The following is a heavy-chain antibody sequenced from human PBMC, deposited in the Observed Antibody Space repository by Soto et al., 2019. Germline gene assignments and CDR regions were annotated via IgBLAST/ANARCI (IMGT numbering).Heavy chain of an antibody. CDR3: ARAVGDPLYYLDY. J-gene: IGHJ4*02. D-gene: IGHD6-19*01. V-gene: IGHV4-59*08. CDR1: SDSISSYY. Sequence: VPLQESGPGLVRPSETLSLTCTVSSDSISSYYWIWIRQSPGKGLEWIGYTDCSGNTNYYPALTSRVTISGETSKKQFSLRLSSVTAADTAVYYCARAVGDPLYYLDYWGQGTLVTVSS. CDR2: TDCSGNT.